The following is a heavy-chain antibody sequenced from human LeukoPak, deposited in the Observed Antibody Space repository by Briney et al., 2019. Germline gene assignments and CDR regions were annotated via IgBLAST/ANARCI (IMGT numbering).Heavy chain of an antibody. CDR1: GFTFSSYA. CDR3: ASLWESYAFDI. J-gene: IGHJ3*02. CDR2: ISYDGSNK. V-gene: IGHV3-30-3*01. Sequence: PGRSLRLSCAASGFTFSSYAMHWVRQAPGKGLEWVAVISYDGSNKYYADSVKGRFTISRDNSKNTLYLQMNSLRAEDTAVYYCASLWESYAFDIWGQGTMATVSS. D-gene: IGHD1-26*01.